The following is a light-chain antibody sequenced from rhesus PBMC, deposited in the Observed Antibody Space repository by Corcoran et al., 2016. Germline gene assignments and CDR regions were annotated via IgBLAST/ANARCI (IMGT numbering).Light chain of an antibody. CDR2: FAS. V-gene: IGKV6-55*01. CDR1: QSIGSN. J-gene: IGKJ4*01. CDR3: QQSSSFPLT. Sequence: EIVLTQSPAFQSVTLKERVTITCQASQSIGSNLHWYQQTADQSPKLLIKFASQSMSGVPSRFSGTGSGTDFTLTINTLEAEDAATYYCQQSSSFPLTFGGGTKVELK.